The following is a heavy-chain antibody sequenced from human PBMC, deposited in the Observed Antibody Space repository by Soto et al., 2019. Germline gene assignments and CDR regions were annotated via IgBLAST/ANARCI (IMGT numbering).Heavy chain of an antibody. D-gene: IGHD3-22*01. CDR3: ATSTYYYDSSGYLTRKDAFDI. J-gene: IGHJ3*02. Sequence: QVQLQESGPGLVKPSETLSLTCTVSGGSISSYYWSWIRQPPGKGLEWIGYIYYSGSTNYNPSLQSRVTISVDTSKNQFSLKLSSVTAADTAVYYCATSTYYYDSSGYLTRKDAFDIWGQGTMVTVSS. CDR2: IYYSGST. CDR1: GGSISSYY. V-gene: IGHV4-59*01.